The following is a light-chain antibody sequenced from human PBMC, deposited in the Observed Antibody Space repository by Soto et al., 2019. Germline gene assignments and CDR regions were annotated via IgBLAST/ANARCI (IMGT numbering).Light chain of an antibody. J-gene: IGKJ1*01. Sequence: EIVLTQSPGTLSLSPGERATLSCRASQSVRDSYLAWYQQKPGQAPSLLIYDTSTRATGIPDRFIGSGSGTDFALTISRVEPEAFAMYFCQQYGSSPGTFGQGTKVEIK. CDR3: QQYGSSPGT. CDR1: QSVRDSY. CDR2: DTS. V-gene: IGKV3-20*01.